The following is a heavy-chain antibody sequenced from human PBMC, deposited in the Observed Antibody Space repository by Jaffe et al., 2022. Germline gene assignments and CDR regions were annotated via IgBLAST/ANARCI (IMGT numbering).Heavy chain of an antibody. CDR2: IIPIFGTA. CDR1: GGTFSSYA. CDR3: ARGWQQLHPPPHYYYYMDV. V-gene: IGHV1-69*05. D-gene: IGHD6-13*01. J-gene: IGHJ6*03. Sequence: QVQLVQSGAEVKKPGSSVKVSCKASGGTFSSYAISWVRQAPGQGLEWMGGIIPIFGTANYAQKFQGRVTITTDESTSTAYMELSSLRSEDTAVYYCARGWQQLHPPPHYYYYMDVWGKGTTVTVSS.